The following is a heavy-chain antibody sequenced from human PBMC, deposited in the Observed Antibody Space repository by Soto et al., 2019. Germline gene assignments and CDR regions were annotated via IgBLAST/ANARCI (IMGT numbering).Heavy chain of an antibody. Sequence: QVTLKESGPVLVKPTETLTLTCTVSGFSLSNARMGVSWIRQRPGKALEWLAHIFSNDEKSYSTSLKSRLTISKDTSKSQVVLTMTNMDPVDTATYYCARQSTYYQWLVHRWCFDLWSRGTLVTVSS. CDR1: GFSLSNARMG. CDR3: ARQSTYYQWLVHRWCFDL. CDR2: IFSNDEK. D-gene: IGHD6-19*01. J-gene: IGHJ2*01. V-gene: IGHV2-26*01.